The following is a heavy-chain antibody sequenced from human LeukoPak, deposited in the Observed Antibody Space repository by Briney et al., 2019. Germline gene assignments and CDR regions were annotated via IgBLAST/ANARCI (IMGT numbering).Heavy chain of an antibody. J-gene: IGHJ4*02. D-gene: IGHD3-22*01. CDR3: ARGYYYDSSGYHEPPDY. CDR1: GGSISSSSYY. V-gene: IGHV4-39*01. Sequence: SETLSLTCTVSGGSISSSSYYWGWIRQPPGKGLEWIVSMYYSGSTYYNPSLKSRVTISVDTSKNQFSLKLSSVTAADTAVYYCARGYYYDSSGYHEPPDYWGQGTLVTVSS. CDR2: MYYSGST.